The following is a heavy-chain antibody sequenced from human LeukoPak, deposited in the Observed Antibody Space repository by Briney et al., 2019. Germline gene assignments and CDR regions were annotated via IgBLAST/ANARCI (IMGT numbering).Heavy chain of an antibody. V-gene: IGHV5-51*03. CDR3: ARRPLLTGKFDY. D-gene: IGHD3-9*01. CDR2: IYPGDSDT. CDR1: GYSFTSYW. Sequence: GASLKISFKGSGYSFTSYWIGWGRRMPGKGVEWMGIIYPGDSDTRYSPSFQGQVTISADKSISTAYLQWSSLKASDTAMYYCARRPLLTGKFDYWGQGTLVTVSS. J-gene: IGHJ4*02.